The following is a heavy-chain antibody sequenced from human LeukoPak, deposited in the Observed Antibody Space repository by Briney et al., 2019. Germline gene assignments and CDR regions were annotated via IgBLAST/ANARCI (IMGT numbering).Heavy chain of an antibody. Sequence: GASVKVSCKASGGTFSSYAISWVRQAPGQGLEWMGGIIPIFGTANYAQKLQGRVTMTTDTSTSTAYMELRSLRSDDTAVYYCARARLYSGSENDYWGQGTLVTVSS. D-gene: IGHD1-26*01. CDR3: ARARLYSGSENDY. CDR1: GGTFSSYA. V-gene: IGHV1-69*05. J-gene: IGHJ4*02. CDR2: IIPIFGTA.